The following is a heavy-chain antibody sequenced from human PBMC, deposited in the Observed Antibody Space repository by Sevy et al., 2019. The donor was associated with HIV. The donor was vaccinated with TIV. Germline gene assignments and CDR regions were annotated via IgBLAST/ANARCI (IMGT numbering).Heavy chain of an antibody. CDR2: IYSDGST. CDR3: VRGKSGYGYGLDY. J-gene: IGHJ4*02. Sequence: GGSLRLSCAASGFPVSSNYMSWVRQAPGKGLEWVSVIYSDGSTYHADPVKGRFTISRDNSKNTLYLQMNSLRVEDTAVYYCVRGKSGYGYGLDYWGQGTLVTVSS. CDR1: GFPVSSNY. D-gene: IGHD5-18*01. V-gene: IGHV3-66*01.